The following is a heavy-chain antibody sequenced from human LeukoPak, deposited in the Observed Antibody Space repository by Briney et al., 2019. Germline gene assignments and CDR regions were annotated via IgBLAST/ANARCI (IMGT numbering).Heavy chain of an antibody. CDR2: INSDGRST. Sequence: GGSLSLSCAASGFTFSSYWMHWVRQAQGKGMVWVSRINSDGRSTIYADSVKGRFTIPRDNAKNTLYLQMNSLRAEDTAVYYCARAAIGRYLNGVDYWGQGTLVTVSS. CDR3: ARAAIGRYLNGVDY. CDR1: GFTFSSYW. D-gene: IGHD7-27*01. J-gene: IGHJ4*02. V-gene: IGHV3-74*01.